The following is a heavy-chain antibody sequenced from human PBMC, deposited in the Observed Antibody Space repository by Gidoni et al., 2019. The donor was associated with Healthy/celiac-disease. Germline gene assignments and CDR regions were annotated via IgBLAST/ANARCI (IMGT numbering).Heavy chain of an antibody. V-gene: IGHV3-33*01. D-gene: IGHD3-22*01. CDR3: ASDTDYYDSSGQDAFDI. J-gene: IGHJ3*02. CDR1: GFTFSSYG. Sequence: QVQLVESGGGVVQPGRSVRLSCAASGFTFSSYGMHWVRQAPGKGLEWVAVIWYDGSNKYSADSVKGRFTISRDNSKNTLYLQMNSLRAEDTAVYYCASDTDYYDSSGQDAFDIWGQGTMVTVSS. CDR2: IWYDGSNK.